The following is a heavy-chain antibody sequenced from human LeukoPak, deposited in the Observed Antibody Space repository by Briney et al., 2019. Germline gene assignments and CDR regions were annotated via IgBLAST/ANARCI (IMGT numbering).Heavy chain of an antibody. CDR2: ISYEGSNK. CDR3: VKGGGITFDY. V-gene: IGHV3-30*18. CDR1: GFAYSSYG. J-gene: IGHJ4*02. D-gene: IGHD5-12*01. Sequence: GGSLRLSCAASGFAYSSYGMNWVRQAPGKGLEWVADISYEGSNKNYADSVKGRFTISRDNSKSTLYLQMNSPRTEDTAVYYCVKGGGITFDYWGRGTLVTVSS.